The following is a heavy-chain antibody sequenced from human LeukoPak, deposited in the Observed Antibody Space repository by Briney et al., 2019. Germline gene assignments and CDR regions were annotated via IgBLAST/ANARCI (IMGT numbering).Heavy chain of an antibody. V-gene: IGHV1-3*01. Sequence: ASVKVSCKASGYTFTSYAMHWVRQAPGQRLEWMGWINAGNGNTKYSQKFQGRVTITRDTSANTAYMELSSLISEDTAVYYCAREGGTTADYDARWAAFDIWGQGTMVTVSS. CDR3: AREGGTTADYDARWAAFDI. J-gene: IGHJ3*02. CDR1: GYTFTSYA. CDR2: INAGNGNT. D-gene: IGHD1-1*01.